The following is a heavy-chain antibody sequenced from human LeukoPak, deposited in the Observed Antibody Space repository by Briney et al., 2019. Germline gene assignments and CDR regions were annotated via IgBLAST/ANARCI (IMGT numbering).Heavy chain of an antibody. Sequence: PSETLALNCTVSGGFISSYYWSWIRQPPVKGLEWIGYIYYSGSTNYTPSPKTRVTLSADTSKNHSSLMLSSVTAAATAVYYCARNWAYYYYGMDVWGQGTTVTVSS. CDR2: IYYSGST. D-gene: IGHD3-16*01. CDR3: ARNWAYYYYGMDV. CDR1: GGFISSYY. J-gene: IGHJ6*02. V-gene: IGHV4-59*01.